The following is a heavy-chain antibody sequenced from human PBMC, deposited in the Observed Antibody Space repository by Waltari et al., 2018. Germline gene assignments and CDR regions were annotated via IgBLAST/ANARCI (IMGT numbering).Heavy chain of an antibody. V-gene: IGHV1-2*02. D-gene: IGHD2-2*01. Sequence: QVQLVQSGAEVKKPGASVKVSCMASGYSLSAYFIHWVRQAPGQGLEWMGWIKPNSGDTKYTQKFQGRVTTTRDTSINTAYLELSTLRSDDTAVYYCARALGVAPGLHDCLGYWGQGTLVTVSS. CDR1: GYSLSAYF. CDR3: ARALGVAPGLHDCLGY. J-gene: IGHJ4*02. CDR2: IKPNSGDT.